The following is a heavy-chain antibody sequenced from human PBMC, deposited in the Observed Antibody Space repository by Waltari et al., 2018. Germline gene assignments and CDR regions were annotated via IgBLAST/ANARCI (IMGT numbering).Heavy chain of an antibody. CDR2: IDYSGST. D-gene: IGHD3-3*01. J-gene: IGHJ3*02. CDR3: AGRITISSTGGAFDI. V-gene: IGHV4-39*01. CDR1: GGSISSSSYY. Sequence: QLQLQESGPGLVKPSETLSLTCTVSGGSISSSSYYWGWIRQPPGKGLGWIGSIDYSGSTYYNPSLKSRVTISVDTSKNQFSLKLSSVTAADTAVYYCAGRITISSTGGAFDIWGQGTMVTVSS.